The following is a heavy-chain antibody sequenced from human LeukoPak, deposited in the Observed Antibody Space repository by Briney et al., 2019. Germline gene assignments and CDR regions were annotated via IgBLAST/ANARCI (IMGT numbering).Heavy chain of an antibody. J-gene: IGHJ4*02. CDR1: GFTFSGSA. Sequence: GGSLRLSCAASGFTFSGSAVHWVRQAPGKGLEWVGRIRSKANNYATAYAASVKGRFTISRDDSKNTAYLQMNSLKTEDTAVYYCTKSGSYAYWGQGTLVTVSS. CDR3: TKSGSYAY. CDR2: IRSKANNYAT. V-gene: IGHV3-73*01. D-gene: IGHD1-26*01.